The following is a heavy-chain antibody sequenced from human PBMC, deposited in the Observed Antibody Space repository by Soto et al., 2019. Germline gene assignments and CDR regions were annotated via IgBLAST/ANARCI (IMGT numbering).Heavy chain of an antibody. Sequence: ASVKVSCKASGGTFSSYAISWVRQAPGQGLEWMGGIIPIFGTANYAQKFQGRVTITADESTSTAYMELSSLRSEDTAVYYCAREVGFLYYYYYGMDVWGQGTTVTVSS. J-gene: IGHJ6*02. CDR2: IIPIFGTA. D-gene: IGHD3-10*01. CDR1: GGTFSSYA. CDR3: AREVGFLYYYYYGMDV. V-gene: IGHV1-69*13.